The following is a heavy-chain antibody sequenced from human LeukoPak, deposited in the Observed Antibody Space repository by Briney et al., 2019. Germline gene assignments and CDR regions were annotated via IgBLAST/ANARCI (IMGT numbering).Heavy chain of an antibody. CDR1: AFIFSAYD. CDR3: ARELYPYGMDV. J-gene: IGHJ6*02. Sequence: PGGSLRLSCAASAFIFSAYDMSWVRQAPGKGLEWVSYISSSGNTIYYADSVKGRFTISRDNAGNSLYLQMNSLRAEDTAIYYCARELYPYGMDVWGQGTTVTVS. D-gene: IGHD2-8*01. CDR2: ISSSGNTI. V-gene: IGHV3-48*03.